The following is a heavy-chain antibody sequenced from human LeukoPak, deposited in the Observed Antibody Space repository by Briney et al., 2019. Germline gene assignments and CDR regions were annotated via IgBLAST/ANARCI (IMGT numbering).Heavy chain of an antibody. CDR1: GFIFSSYT. CDR3: AKDGGLWVSAHWGDS. Sequence: GGSLRLSCAASGFIFSSYTMSWVRQAPGKGLEWVSGISNSGSSTYYADSVKGRFTVSRDNSKNTLYLQMNSLRAEDTAVYYCAKDGGLWVSAHWGDSWGRGTLVTVSS. J-gene: IGHJ4*02. CDR2: ISNSGSST. V-gene: IGHV3-23*01. D-gene: IGHD7-27*01.